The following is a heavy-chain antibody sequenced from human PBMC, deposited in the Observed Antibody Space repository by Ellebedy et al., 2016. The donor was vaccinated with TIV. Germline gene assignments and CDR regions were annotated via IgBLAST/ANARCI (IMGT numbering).Heavy chain of an antibody. V-gene: IGHV3-30*04. Sequence: PGGSLRLSCAASGFTFSHYAIHWVRQAPGKELDWVADISPDGRNENYADSVTGRFTISRDNSKNVVFLQIHSLRTEDTAVYHCARAGYSSSWWGHGLDVWGPGTTVTVSS. CDR1: GFTFSHYA. J-gene: IGHJ6*02. CDR2: ISPDGRNE. CDR3: ARAGYSSSWWGHGLDV. D-gene: IGHD6-13*01.